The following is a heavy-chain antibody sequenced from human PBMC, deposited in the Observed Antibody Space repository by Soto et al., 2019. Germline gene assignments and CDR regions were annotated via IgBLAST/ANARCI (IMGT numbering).Heavy chain of an antibody. J-gene: IGHJ4*02. V-gene: IGHV3-30-3*01. CDR3: ARDQEPTHYYDSSGYFVPLGY. D-gene: IGHD3-22*01. Sequence: GGSLRLSCAASGFTFSSYAMHWVRQAPGKGLEWVAVISYDGSNKYYADSVKGRFTISRDNSKNTLYLQMNSLRAEDTAVYYCARDQEPTHYYDSSGYFVPLGYWGQGTLVTVSS. CDR1: GFTFSSYA. CDR2: ISYDGSNK.